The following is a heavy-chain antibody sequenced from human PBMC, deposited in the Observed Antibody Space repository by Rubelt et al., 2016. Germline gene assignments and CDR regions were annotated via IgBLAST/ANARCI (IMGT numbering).Heavy chain of an antibody. Sequence: EVQLVESGGGVVQPGGSLRLSCAASRFVFDAYAMHWVRQPPGKGLEWVAAISGSGGSTFYADSVKGRFTISRDNSKNTLYLQRNSLRAEDTAVYYCAKDRVGSWFSLDYWGQGTLVTVST. CDR1: RFVFDAYA. J-gene: IGHJ4*02. CDR2: ISGSGGST. CDR3: AKDRVGSWFSLDY. V-gene: IGHV3-23*04. D-gene: IGHD6-13*01.